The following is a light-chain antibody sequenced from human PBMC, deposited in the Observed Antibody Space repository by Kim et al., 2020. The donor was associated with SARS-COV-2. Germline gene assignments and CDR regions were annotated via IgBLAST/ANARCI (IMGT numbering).Light chain of an antibody. CDR2: AAS. CDR3: QQGYSTPQVT. J-gene: IGKJ5*01. Sequence: DIQMTQSPSSLSASVGDRVTITCRASQSISSYLNWYQQKPGKAPKLLIYAASSLQSGVPSRFSGSGSGTDFTLTISSLQPEDFATYYCQQGYSTPQVTFGRGTRLEIK. V-gene: IGKV1-39*01. CDR1: QSISSY.